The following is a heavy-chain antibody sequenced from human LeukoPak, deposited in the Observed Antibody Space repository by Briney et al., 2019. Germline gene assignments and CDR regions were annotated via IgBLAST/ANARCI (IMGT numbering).Heavy chain of an antibody. V-gene: IGHV5-51*01. D-gene: IGHD2-15*01. CDR1: GYSFTSYW. Sequence: GESLKISCKGSGYSFTSYWIGWVRQMPGKGLEWMGMIYPGDSDTRYSPSFQGQVTISADKSISTAYLQWSSLKASDTAMYYCARHFSYCSGGSCYSHYFDYWGQGTLVSVSS. CDR2: IYPGDSDT. J-gene: IGHJ4*02. CDR3: ARHFSYCSGGSCYSHYFDY.